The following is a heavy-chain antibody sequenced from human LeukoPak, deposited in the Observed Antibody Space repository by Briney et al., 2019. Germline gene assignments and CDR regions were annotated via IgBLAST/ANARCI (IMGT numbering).Heavy chain of an antibody. CDR2: IYYSGST. J-gene: IGHJ5*02. CDR1: GGSISSGGYS. D-gene: IGHD3-3*01. Sequence: SETLSLTCAVSGGSISSGGYSWSWIRQPPGKGLEWIGYIYYSGSTYYNPSLKSRVTISVDTSKNQFSLKLSSVTAADTAVYYCARTVLRFLEWLASSRDNWFDPWGQGTLVTVSS. CDR3: ARTVLRFLEWLASSRDNWFDP. V-gene: IGHV4-31*11.